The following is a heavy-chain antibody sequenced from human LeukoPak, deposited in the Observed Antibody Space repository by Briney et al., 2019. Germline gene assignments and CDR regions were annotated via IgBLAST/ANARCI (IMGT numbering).Heavy chain of an antibody. V-gene: IGHV1-18*01. J-gene: IGHJ4*02. CDR1: GYTFTSYG. Sequence: ASVKVSCKASGYTFTSYGISWVRQAPGQGLEWMGWISAYNGNTNYAQKFQGRVTITADESTSTAYMELSSLRSEDTAVYYCARVRVGIQLWVYYFDYWGQGTLVTVSS. CDR2: ISAYNGNT. D-gene: IGHD5-18*01. CDR3: ARVRVGIQLWVYYFDY.